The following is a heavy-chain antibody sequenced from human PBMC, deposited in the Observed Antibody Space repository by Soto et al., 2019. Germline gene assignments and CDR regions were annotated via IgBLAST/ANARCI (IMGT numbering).Heavy chain of an antibody. CDR1: GFSLSTSGVG. CDR2: IYWNDDK. D-gene: IGHD1-1*01. V-gene: IGHV2-5*01. J-gene: IGHJ6*02. CDR3: AHSNERRIDYYYYGMDV. Sequence: SGPTLVNPTKTLTLTCTFSGFSLSTSGVGVGWIRQPPGKALEWLALIYWNDDKRYSPSLKSRPTITKDTSKNQVVLTMTNMDPVDTATYYCAHSNERRIDYYYYGMDVWGQGTTVTVSS.